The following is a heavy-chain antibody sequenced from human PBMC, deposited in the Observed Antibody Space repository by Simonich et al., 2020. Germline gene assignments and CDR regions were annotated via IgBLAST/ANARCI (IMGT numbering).Heavy chain of an antibody. CDR3: ARQLNDFDI. CDR1: GYSFTSYW. CDR2: ICPGDADT. D-gene: IGHD1-1*01. J-gene: IGHJ3*02. Sequence: EVQLVQSGAEVKKPGESLKISCKGSGYSFTSYWIGWVRQMPGKGLEWVGIICPGDADTRYSPSFQGQVTSSADKCISTAYLQWSSLKAADTAMYYCARQLNDFDIWGQGTMVTVSS. V-gene: IGHV5-51*01.